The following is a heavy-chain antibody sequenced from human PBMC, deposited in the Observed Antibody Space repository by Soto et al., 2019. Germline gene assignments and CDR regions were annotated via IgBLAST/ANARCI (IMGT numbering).Heavy chain of an antibody. J-gene: IGHJ6*02. Sequence: EVQLVESGGGLVKPGGSLRLSCAASGFTFSNAWMNWVRQAPGKGLEWVGRIKSKSDGETTDYAAPGKGRFTISRDDSKNTLYLQMNSLKTEDTAVYYCTTGLTYYYDSSGYYWAGGMDVWGQGITVTVSS. CDR1: GFTFSNAW. CDR2: IKSKSDGETT. D-gene: IGHD3-22*01. V-gene: IGHV3-15*01. CDR3: TTGLTYYYDSSGYYWAGGMDV.